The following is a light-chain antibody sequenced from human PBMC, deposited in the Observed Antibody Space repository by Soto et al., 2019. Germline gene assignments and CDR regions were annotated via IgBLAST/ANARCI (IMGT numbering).Light chain of an antibody. Sequence: QSVLTQPPSVSGAQGQRVTISCTGSSSNIGAGYDVHWYQQLPGTAPKLLIYGNSNRPSGVPDRFSGSKSGTSASLAITGLQAEDEADYYCQSYHSSLSGYVFGTGTKLTVL. CDR1: SSNIGAGYD. CDR2: GNS. CDR3: QSYHSSLSGYV. J-gene: IGLJ1*01. V-gene: IGLV1-40*01.